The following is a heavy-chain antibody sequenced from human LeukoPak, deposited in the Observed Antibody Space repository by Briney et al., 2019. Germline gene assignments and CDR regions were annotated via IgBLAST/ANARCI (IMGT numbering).Heavy chain of an antibody. Sequence: SETLSLTCTVSGGSFSSYYWSWIRQPPGKGLEWIGYIYYSGSTNYNPSLMSRVTISVDTSKNKSPLRLSSVTAEDTAVYYCARASYSYGIKGLVPFDYWGQGTLVSVSS. CDR1: GGSFSSYY. D-gene: IGHD3-10*01. CDR3: ARASYSYGIKGLVPFDY. V-gene: IGHV4-59*08. J-gene: IGHJ4*02. CDR2: IYYSGST.